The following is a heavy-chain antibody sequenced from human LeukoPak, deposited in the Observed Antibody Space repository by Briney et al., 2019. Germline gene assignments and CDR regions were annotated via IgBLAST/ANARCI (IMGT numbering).Heavy chain of an antibody. CDR1: GLTVSSNY. Sequence: PGGSLRLSCAAPGLTVSSNYMSWVGQAPGKGLEWVSVIYSGGSTYYADSVKGRFTISRDNSKNTLYLQMNSLRAEDTAVYYCARGGSRYFHNWGQGTLVTVST. CDR3: ARGGSRYFHN. V-gene: IGHV3-66*01. CDR2: IYSGGST. D-gene: IGHD3-10*01. J-gene: IGHJ4*02.